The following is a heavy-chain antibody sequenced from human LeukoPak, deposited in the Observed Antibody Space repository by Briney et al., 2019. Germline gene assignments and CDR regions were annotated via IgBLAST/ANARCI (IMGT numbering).Heavy chain of an antibody. CDR3: ARFAGGSSGYFYYMDV. J-gene: IGHJ6*03. CDR1: DDSITMYY. D-gene: IGHD6-19*01. CDR2: IYTSGST. Sequence: SGTLSLTCSVSDDSITMYYWSWIRQPAGKGLEWIGRIYTSGSTNYNPSLKSRVTMSVDTSKNQFSLKVSSVTAADTAIYYCARFAGGSSGYFYYMDVWGKGTTVTISS. V-gene: IGHV4-4*07.